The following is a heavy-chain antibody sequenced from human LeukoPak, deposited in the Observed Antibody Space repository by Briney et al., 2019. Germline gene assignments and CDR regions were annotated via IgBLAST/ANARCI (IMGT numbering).Heavy chain of an antibody. Sequence: PSETLSLTCAVYGGSFSGYYWSWIRQPPGKGLEWIGEINHSGSTNYNPSLKSRVTISVDTSKNQFSLKLSSVTAADTAVYYCARSLVGVTAEWFDPWGEGTLVTVSS. J-gene: IGHJ5*02. CDR1: GGSFSGYY. CDR3: ARSLVGVTAEWFDP. CDR2: INHSGST. V-gene: IGHV4-34*01. D-gene: IGHD2-21*02.